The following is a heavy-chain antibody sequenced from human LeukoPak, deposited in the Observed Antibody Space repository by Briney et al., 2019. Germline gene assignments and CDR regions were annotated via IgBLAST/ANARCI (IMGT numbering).Heavy chain of an antibody. V-gene: IGHV3-49*04. CDR2: IRSKAYGGTT. J-gene: IGHJ4*02. Sequence: GGSLRLSCTASGFTLGDYAMSWVRQAPGKGLEWVGFIRSKAYGGTTEYAASVKGRFTISRDDSKYIAYLQMNSLKTEDTAVYYCTRDGSGSYGRYYFDYWGQGTLLTVSS. D-gene: IGHD1-26*01. CDR1: GFTLGDYA. CDR3: TRDGSGSYGRYYFDY.